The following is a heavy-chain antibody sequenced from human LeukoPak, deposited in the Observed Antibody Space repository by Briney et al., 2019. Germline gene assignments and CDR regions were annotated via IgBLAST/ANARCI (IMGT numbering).Heavy chain of an antibody. Sequence: PSETLSLTCTVSGGSFSSSSYYWGWIRQPPGKGLEWIGSVYYGGSTYYNSSLKSRVTISVDISKNQFSLNVSPVTAADTAVYYCARDAGHQLSRRNYYAMDVWGQGTTVTVSS. CDR1: GGSFSSSSYY. CDR2: VYYGGST. D-gene: IGHD1-1*01. V-gene: IGHV4-39*07. J-gene: IGHJ6*02. CDR3: ARDAGHQLSRRNYYAMDV.